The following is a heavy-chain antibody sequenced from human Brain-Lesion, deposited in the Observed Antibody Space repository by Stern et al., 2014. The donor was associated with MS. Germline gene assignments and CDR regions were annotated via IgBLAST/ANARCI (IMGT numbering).Heavy chain of an antibody. CDR1: GYTFNIYG. V-gene: IGHV1-18*01. D-gene: IGHD3-3*01. CDR2: ISAYSGDT. Sequence: QVQLVQSGAEVKKPGASVKVSCKASGYTFNIYGISWMRQAPGQGLAWIGWISAYSGDTNYAQQLQARVTMTIDTSTNTAYMELRSLTSDDTAVYYCARPHCTGFWSGFYGYWGQGTLVTVSS. J-gene: IGHJ4*02. CDR3: ARPHCTGFWSGFYGY.